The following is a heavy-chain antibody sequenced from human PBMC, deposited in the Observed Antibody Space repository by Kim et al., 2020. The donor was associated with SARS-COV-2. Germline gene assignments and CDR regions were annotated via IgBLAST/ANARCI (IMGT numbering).Heavy chain of an antibody. Sequence: GGSLRLSCAASGFTFSSYGMHWVRQAPGRGLEWVAVISYDGSNKYYADSVKDRFTISRDNSKNTLYLQMNSLRVEDTALYYCARGGVATIMYYFDYWGQGTLVTVSS. CDR3: ARGGVATIMYYFDY. J-gene: IGHJ4*02. CDR1: GFTFSSYG. D-gene: IGHD5-12*01. CDR2: ISYDGSNK. V-gene: IGHV3-30*03.